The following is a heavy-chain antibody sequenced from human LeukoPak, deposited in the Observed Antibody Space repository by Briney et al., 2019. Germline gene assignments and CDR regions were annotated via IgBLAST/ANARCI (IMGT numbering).Heavy chain of an antibody. CDR1: GFRFSSYS. J-gene: IGHJ4*02. D-gene: IGHD3-9*01. CDR2: ISSSSIYI. Sequence: GGSLRLSCAASGFRFSSYSMSWVRQAPGKGLEWVSSISSSSIYIYYADSVKGRFTIPRDNAKNSLYLQMNSLRADDTAVYYCARSTTGRYPTFFDYWGQGTLVTVSS. CDR3: ARSTTGRYPTFFDY. V-gene: IGHV3-21*01.